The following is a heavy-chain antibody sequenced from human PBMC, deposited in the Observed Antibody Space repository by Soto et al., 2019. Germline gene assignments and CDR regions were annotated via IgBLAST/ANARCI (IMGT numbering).Heavy chain of an antibody. J-gene: IGHJ3*02. Sequence: SETLSLTCAVYGGSFSGYYWSWIRQPPGKGLEWIGEINHSGSTNYNPSLKSRVTISVDTSKNQFSLKLSSVTAADTAVYYCARVGDYIWGSYRADAFDIWGQGTMVTVSS. CDR1: GGSFSGYY. V-gene: IGHV4-34*01. D-gene: IGHD3-16*02. CDR3: ARVGDYIWGSYRADAFDI. CDR2: INHSGST.